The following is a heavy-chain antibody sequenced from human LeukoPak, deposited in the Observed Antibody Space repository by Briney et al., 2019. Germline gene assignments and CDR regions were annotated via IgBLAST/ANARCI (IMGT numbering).Heavy chain of an antibody. CDR1: GGFISSSNW. V-gene: IGHV4-4*02. D-gene: IGHD6-19*01. Sequence: SETLSLTCAVSGGFISSSNWWSWVRQPPGKGLEWIGEIYHSGSTNYNPSLKSRVTISVDKSKNQFSLKLSSVTAADSAVYYCARRSPYSTGWSSYFDYWGQGALVTVSS. CDR2: IYHSGST. CDR3: ARRSPYSTGWSSYFDY. J-gene: IGHJ4*02.